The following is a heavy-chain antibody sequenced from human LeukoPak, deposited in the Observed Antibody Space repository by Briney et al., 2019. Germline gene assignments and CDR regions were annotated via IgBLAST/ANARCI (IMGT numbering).Heavy chain of an antibody. CDR3: ARGAFSHWFDP. CDR2: TYYWSKWNY. V-gene: IGHV6-1*01. J-gene: IGHJ5*02. D-gene: IGHD2/OR15-2a*01. CDR1: GDSVSSNSAA. Sequence: SQTLSLICAISGDSVSSNSAAWNWISQPPSRGLEWLGRTYYWSKWNYDYAVPVKSLITIIPDTSNNQCSQQLNSAPPDVAVVYYCARGAFSHWFDPWGQGTLVIVSS.